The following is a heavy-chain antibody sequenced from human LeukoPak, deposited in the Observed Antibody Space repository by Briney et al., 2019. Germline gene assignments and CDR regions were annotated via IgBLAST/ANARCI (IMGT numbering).Heavy chain of an antibody. D-gene: IGHD2-15*01. Sequence: SVKVSCKASGGTFSSYAISWVRQAPGQGLEWMGGIIPIFGTANYAQKFQGRVTITADKSTSTAHMELSSLRSEDMAVYYCARDGRYCSGGSCYPDFDYWGQGTLVTVSS. CDR1: GGTFSSYA. J-gene: IGHJ4*02. V-gene: IGHV1-69*06. CDR2: IIPIFGTA. CDR3: ARDGRYCSGGSCYPDFDY.